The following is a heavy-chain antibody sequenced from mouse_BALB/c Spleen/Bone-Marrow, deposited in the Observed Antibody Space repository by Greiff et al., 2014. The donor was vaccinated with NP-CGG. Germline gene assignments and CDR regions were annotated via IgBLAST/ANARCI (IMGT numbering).Heavy chain of an antibody. CDR3: ARYYYGSSYFDY. V-gene: IGHV14-3*02. CDR1: GFNIKDTY. Sequence: VHVKQSGAELVKPGASVKLSCTASGFNIKDTYMHWVKQRPEQGLEWIGRIGPANGNTKYDPKFQGKATITADTSSNTAYLQLSSLTSEDTAVYYCARYYYGSSYFDYWGQGTTLTVSS. D-gene: IGHD1-1*01. CDR2: IGPANGNT. J-gene: IGHJ2*01.